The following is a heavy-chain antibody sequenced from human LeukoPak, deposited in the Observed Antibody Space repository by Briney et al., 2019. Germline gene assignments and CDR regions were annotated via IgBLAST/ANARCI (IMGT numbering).Heavy chain of an antibody. V-gene: IGHV3-21*01. CDR3: ARDSTYYYDSSGYPPDY. D-gene: IGHD3-22*01. J-gene: IGHJ4*02. CDR2: ISSSSSYI. Sequence: GGSLRLSCAASGFTFSSYSMNWVRQAPGKGLEWVSSISSSSSYIYYADSVKGRFTISRENAKNSLYLQMNSLRAEDTAVYYCARDSTYYYDSSGYPPDYWGQGTLVTVSS. CDR1: GFTFSSYS.